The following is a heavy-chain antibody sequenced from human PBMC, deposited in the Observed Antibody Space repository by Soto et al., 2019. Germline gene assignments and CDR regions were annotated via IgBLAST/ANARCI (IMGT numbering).Heavy chain of an antibody. J-gene: IGHJ4*02. CDR3: ARGEDTAMVAGLDY. Sequence: SETLSLTCAVYGGSFSGYYWSWIRQPPGKGLEWIGEINHSGSTNYNPSLKSRVTISVDTSKNQFSLKLSSVTAADTAVYYCARGEDTAMVAGLDYWGQGTLVTVSS. D-gene: IGHD5-18*01. V-gene: IGHV4-34*01. CDR2: INHSGST. CDR1: GGSFSGYY.